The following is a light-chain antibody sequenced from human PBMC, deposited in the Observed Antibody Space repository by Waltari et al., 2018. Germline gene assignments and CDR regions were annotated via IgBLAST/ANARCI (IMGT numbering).Light chain of an antibody. V-gene: IGKV1-5*03. CDR1: QTINNW. CDR3: QQYETYSPYT. Sequence: DIQMTQSPSTLSASVGDRVTITCRASQTINNWLAWYQQKPGIAPQLLIQRASVLQSGVPSRFIGSGSGTDFTLTISSLQADDFATYYCQQYETYSPYTFGQGTKVDLK. J-gene: IGKJ2*01. CDR2: RAS.